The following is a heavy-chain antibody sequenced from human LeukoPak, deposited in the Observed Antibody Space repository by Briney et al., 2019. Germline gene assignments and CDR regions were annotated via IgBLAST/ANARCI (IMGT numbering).Heavy chain of an antibody. D-gene: IGHD2-15*01. J-gene: IGHJ6*02. CDR2: ISYDGSNK. V-gene: IGHV3-30-3*01. Sequence: GGSLRLSCAASGFTFSSYAMHWVRQAPGKGLEWVAVISYDGSNKYYADSVKGRFTISGDNSKNTLYLQMNSLRAEDTAMYYCARDGDYCSGGRCYTLSYYYGMDVWGQGTTVTVSS. CDR3: ARDGDYCSGGRCYTLSYYYGMDV. CDR1: GFTFSSYA.